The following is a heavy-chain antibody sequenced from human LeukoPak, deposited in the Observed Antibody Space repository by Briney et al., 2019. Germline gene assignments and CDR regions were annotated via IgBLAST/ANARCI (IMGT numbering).Heavy chain of an antibody. D-gene: IGHD2-15*01. Sequence: SVKVSCKASGGTFSSYAISWVRQAPGQGLEWMGGIIPIFGTANYAQKFQGRVTITTDESTSTAYTELSSLRSEDTAVYYCARGKYCSGGSCYGPKWNYFDYWGQGTLVTVSS. CDR2: IIPIFGTA. CDR3: ARGKYCSGGSCYGPKWNYFDY. CDR1: GGTFSSYA. J-gene: IGHJ4*02. V-gene: IGHV1-69*05.